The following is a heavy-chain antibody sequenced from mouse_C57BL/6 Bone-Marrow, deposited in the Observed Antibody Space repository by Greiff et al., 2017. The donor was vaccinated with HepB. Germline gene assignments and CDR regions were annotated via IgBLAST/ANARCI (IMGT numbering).Heavy chain of an antibody. J-gene: IGHJ2*01. V-gene: IGHV1-50*01. CDR1: GYTFTSYW. Sequence: VQLQQPGAELVKPGASVKLSCKASGYTFTSYWMQWVKQRPGQGLEWIGEIDPSDSYTNYNQKFKGKATLTVDTSSSTAYMQLSRLTSEDSAVYYCARKGEDYWGQGTTLTVSS. CDR3: ARKGEDY. CDR2: IDPSDSYT.